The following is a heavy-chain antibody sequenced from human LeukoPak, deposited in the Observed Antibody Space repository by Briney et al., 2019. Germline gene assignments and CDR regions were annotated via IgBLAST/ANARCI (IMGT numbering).Heavy chain of an antibody. CDR1: GLTFSSYW. V-gene: IGHV3-7*01. CDR3: ARDTTTVAAVRTFDY. D-gene: IGHD6-19*01. J-gene: IGHJ4*02. Sequence: GGSLRLSCAASGLTFSSYWMSWVRQAPGKGLEWVANIKQDGSEKYYVDSVKGRFTISRDNAKNSLYLQMNSLRDEDAAIYYCARDTTTVAAVRTFDYWGQGTLVAVSS. CDR2: IKQDGSEK.